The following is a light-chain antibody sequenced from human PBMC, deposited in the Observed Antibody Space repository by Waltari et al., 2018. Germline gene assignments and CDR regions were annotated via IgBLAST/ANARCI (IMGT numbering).Light chain of an antibody. CDR2: DVF. CDR1: SRYVGFYNY. CDR3: NSYTGSSSWV. V-gene: IGLV2-14*03. Sequence: QSALTQPASVSGSPGQSITISCTGTSRYVGFYNYVSWYQQYPGKAPKLIIYDVFQRPSGVSNRFSGSKSGNTASLTISGLQTEDEGDYYCNSYTGSSSWVFGGGTKLTVL. J-gene: IGLJ3*02.